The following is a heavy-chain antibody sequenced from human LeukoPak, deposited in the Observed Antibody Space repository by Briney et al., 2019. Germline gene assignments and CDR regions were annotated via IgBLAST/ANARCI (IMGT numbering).Heavy chain of an antibody. CDR1: GFTFSSYG. J-gene: IGHJ4*02. Sequence: TGVSLRFSCSASGFTFSSYGMHWLRQAPGKGLEGVAVIWYDGSNKYYADSVKGRFTISRDNSKNTLYLQMNSLSAEDTAVYYCARDPPTLNSFDYWGQGTMVTVSS. CDR3: ARDPPTLNSFDY. V-gene: IGHV3-33*01. CDR2: IWYDGSNK. D-gene: IGHD2/OR15-2a*01.